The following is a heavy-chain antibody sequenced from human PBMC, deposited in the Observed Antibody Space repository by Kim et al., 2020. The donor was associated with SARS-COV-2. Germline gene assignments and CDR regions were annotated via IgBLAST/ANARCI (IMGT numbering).Heavy chain of an antibody. Sequence: GGSLRLSCAASGFPFSSYSMNWVRQAPGKGLEWVSSISSSSSYIYYADSVKGRFTISRDNAKNSLYLQMNSLRAEDTAVYYCARDRTTFYGSGCYYVGWFDPWGLGTLVTVSS. V-gene: IGHV3-21*01. J-gene: IGHJ5*02. CDR3: ARDRTTFYGSGCYYVGWFDP. CDR2: ISSSSSYI. D-gene: IGHD3-10*01. CDR1: GFPFSSYS.